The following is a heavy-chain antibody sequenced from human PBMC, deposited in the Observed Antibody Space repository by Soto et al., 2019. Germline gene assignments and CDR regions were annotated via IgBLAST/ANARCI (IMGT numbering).Heavy chain of an antibody. CDR1: GFTVSTNY. V-gene: IGHV3-66*01. Sequence: PGGSLRLSCAASGFTVSTNYMSWVRQAPGQGLEWVSILYSSGTTRYADSVKGRFTISRDNSKNTLYLQMDSLRAEDTAVYYCAREDSSSWLNWFDPWGQGTLVTVSS. D-gene: IGHD6-13*01. J-gene: IGHJ5*02. CDR2: LYSSGTT. CDR3: AREDSSSWLNWFDP.